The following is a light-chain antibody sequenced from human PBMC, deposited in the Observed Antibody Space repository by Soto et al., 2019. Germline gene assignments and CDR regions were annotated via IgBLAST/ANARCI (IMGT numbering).Light chain of an antibody. V-gene: IGKV1-9*01. J-gene: IGKJ4*01. CDR3: QEFNAYPLT. Sequence: DIQLTQSPSFLSASVGDRVTISCRASQGISDYLSWYQQKPGKAPKLLIYGASTLQSGVPSRFSGSASGTAFTLTISSLQPEEFATYFCQEFNAYPLTFGGGTKLEIK. CDR2: GAS. CDR1: QGISDY.